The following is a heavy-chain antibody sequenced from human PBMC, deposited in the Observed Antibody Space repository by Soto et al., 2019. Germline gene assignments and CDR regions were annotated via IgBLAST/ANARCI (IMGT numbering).Heavy chain of an antibody. V-gene: IGHV6-1*01. CDR1: GDSVSNNSAA. CDR3: ARDRIVVAGTPYDAFDS. D-gene: IGHD2-15*01. Sequence: SQTLSLTCAISGDSVSNNSAAWNWIRQSPSRGLEWLGRTYYRSKWYNDYAVPVRSPMTFTPATSKDQFSLQRNSSTPDDTAVYYCARDRIVVAGTPYDAFDSWRYVTMFIV. CDR2: TYYRSKWYN. J-gene: IGHJ3*01.